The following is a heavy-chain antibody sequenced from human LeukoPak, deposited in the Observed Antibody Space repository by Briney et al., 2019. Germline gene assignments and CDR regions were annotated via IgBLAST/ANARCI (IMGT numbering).Heavy chain of an antibody. CDR3: ARHQYYYDSSGLNWFDP. Sequence: GESLKISCKGSGYSFTSYWIGWVRQMPGKGLEWMGIIYPGDSDTRYSPSFQGQVTISADKSISTAYLQWSSLKASDTAMYYCARHQYYYDSSGLNWFDPWGQGTLVTVSP. CDR2: IYPGDSDT. V-gene: IGHV5-51*01. D-gene: IGHD3-22*01. CDR1: GYSFTSYW. J-gene: IGHJ5*02.